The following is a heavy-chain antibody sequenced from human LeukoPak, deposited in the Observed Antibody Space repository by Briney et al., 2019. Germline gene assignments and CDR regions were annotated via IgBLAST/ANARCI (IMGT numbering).Heavy chain of an antibody. CDR2: IYYSGST. J-gene: IGHJ4*02. Sequence: PSETLFLTCTVSGGSISSSSYYWGWIRQPPGKGLEWIGGIYYSGSTYYNPSLKSRVTISVDTSKNQFSLKLSSVTAADTAVYYCARDRNCGGDCPPDYWGQGTLVTVSS. CDR3: ARDRNCGGDCPPDY. CDR1: GGSISSSSYY. V-gene: IGHV4-39*07. D-gene: IGHD2-21*02.